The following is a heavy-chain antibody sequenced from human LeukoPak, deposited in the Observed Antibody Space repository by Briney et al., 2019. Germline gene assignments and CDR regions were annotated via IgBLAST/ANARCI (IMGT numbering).Heavy chain of an antibody. CDR2: IKSKTDGGTT. D-gene: IGHD3-22*01. J-gene: IGHJ4*02. Sequence: GGSLRLSCAASGFLVSSNYMSWVRQAPGKGLEWVGRIKSKTDGGTTDYAAPVKGRFTISRDDSKNTLYLQMNSLKTEDTAVYYCTTEHYYDSSGYPFDYWGQGTLVTVSS. CDR3: TTEHYYDSSGYPFDY. CDR1: GFLVSSNY. V-gene: IGHV3-15*01.